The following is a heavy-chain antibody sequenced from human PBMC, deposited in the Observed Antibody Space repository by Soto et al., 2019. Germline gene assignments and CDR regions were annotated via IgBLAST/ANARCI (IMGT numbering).Heavy chain of an antibody. CDR2: IIPIFGTA. D-gene: IGHD3-22*01. Sequence: SVKVSCKASGGTLSSYAISWVRQAPGQGLEWMGGIIPIFGTANYAQKFQGRVTLTADESTSTAYTELSSLRPEHTGAYYCAICPQGGGFYYFEACPNIALDICGRRTTGTVSS. CDR3: AICPQGGGFYYFEACPNIALDI. J-gene: IGHJ3*02. V-gene: IGHV1-69*13. CDR1: GGTLSSYA.